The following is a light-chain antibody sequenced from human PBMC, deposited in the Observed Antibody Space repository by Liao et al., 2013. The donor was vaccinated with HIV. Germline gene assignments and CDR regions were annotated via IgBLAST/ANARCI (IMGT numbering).Light chain of an antibody. CDR1: PLPKKY. CDR3: QAWDSSTAGVV. CDR2: KDS. J-gene: IGLJ2*01. Sequence: SYELTQPPSVSVSLGQMARITCSGEPLPKKYAYWYQQKPGQAPVLVIYKDSERPSGIPERFSGSSSGTTVTLTISGVQAEDEADYYCQAWDSSTAGVVFGGGTKLTVL. V-gene: IGLV3-25*03.